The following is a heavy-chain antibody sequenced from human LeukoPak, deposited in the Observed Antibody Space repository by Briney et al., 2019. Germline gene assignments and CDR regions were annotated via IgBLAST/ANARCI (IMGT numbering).Heavy chain of an antibody. Sequence: ASVKVSCKASGYTFTGYYMHWVRQAPGQGLEWMGWINPNSGGTNYAQKFQGRVTMTGDTSISTAYMELSRLRSDDTAVYYCARGGSSWYPHFDYWGQGTLVTVSS. J-gene: IGHJ4*02. CDR3: ARGGSSWYPHFDY. V-gene: IGHV1-2*02. CDR1: GYTFTGYY. CDR2: INPNSGGT. D-gene: IGHD6-13*01.